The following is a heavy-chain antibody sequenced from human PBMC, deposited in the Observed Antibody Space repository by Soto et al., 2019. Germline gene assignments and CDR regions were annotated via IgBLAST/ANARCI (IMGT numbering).Heavy chain of an antibody. CDR1: GYTFTSYA. D-gene: IGHD1-26*01. CDR2: INAGNGNT. V-gene: IGHV1-3*01. CDR3: ATPIVTFY. J-gene: IGHJ4*02. Sequence: ASVKVSCKASGYTFTSYAIHWVRQAPGQRLEWMGWINAGNGNTKYSQKFQGRVIITRDTSAGTAYMELRSLRSEDTAVYYCATPIVTFYWGQGTLVTVSS.